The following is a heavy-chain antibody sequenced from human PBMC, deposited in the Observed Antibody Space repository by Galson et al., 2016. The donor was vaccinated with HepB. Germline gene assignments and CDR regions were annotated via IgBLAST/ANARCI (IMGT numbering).Heavy chain of an antibody. J-gene: IGHJ4*02. CDR1: GYIFTSYY. D-gene: IGHD3-3*01. Sequence: SVKVSCKASGYIFTSYYMHWVRQAPGQGLEWLGMINLSDGGTNYARKFQGRVTMTRDTSTRTVYMELSSLRSEDTAVYFCAREPPKECYFDYWGQGTLVTVSS. V-gene: IGHV1-46*01. CDR3: AREPPKECYFDY. CDR2: INLSDGGT.